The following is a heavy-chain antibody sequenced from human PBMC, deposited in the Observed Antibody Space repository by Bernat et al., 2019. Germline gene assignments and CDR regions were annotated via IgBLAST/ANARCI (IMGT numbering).Heavy chain of an antibody. CDR3: ARHPAVAGNLFDY. J-gene: IGHJ4*02. V-gene: IGHV4-34*01. CDR1: GGSFRGYY. D-gene: IGHD6-19*01. CDR2: IYYSGST. Sequence: QVQLQQWGAGLLKPSETLSLTCPVYGGSFRGYYLSLIRQPPGKGLEWIGSIYYSGSTYYNPSLKSRVTISVDTSKNQFSLKLSSVTAADTAVYYCARHPAVAGNLFDYWGQGTLVTVSS.